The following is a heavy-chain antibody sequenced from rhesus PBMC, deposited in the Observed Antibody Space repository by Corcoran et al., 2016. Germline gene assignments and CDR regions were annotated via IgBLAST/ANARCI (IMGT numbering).Heavy chain of an antibody. J-gene: IGHJ2*01. CDR3: TRLYTASTGYFDL. Sequence: EVQLVESGGGLVQPGGSLRLSCAASGFTFSSYGMSWVRKAPGKGRGWVSSISSAGIYIYYADSMKGRFTISRDNAKNSLSLQMNSLRAEDTAVYYCTRLYTASTGYFDLWGPGTPITISS. CDR2: ISSAGIYI. CDR1: GFTFSSYG. D-gene: IGHD4-29*01. V-gene: IGHV3S16*01.